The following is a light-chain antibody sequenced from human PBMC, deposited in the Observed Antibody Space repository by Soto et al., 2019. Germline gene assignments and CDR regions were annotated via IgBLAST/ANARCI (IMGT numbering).Light chain of an antibody. Sequence: DIQMTQSPSTLSASVGDRVTITCRASESISTWLAWYQQKPGRAPKLLIYDASNLESGVPSRFSGSSSGTEFILTIDSVQPDDFATYYCQQYTGTFGQRTRVDIK. CDR1: ESISTW. CDR2: DAS. J-gene: IGKJ1*01. V-gene: IGKV1-5*01. CDR3: QQYTGT.